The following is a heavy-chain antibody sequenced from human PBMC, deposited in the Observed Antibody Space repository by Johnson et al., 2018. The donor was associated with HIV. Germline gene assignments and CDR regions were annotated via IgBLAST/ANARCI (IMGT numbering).Heavy chain of an antibody. J-gene: IGHJ3*02. CDR3: AKDWGERYFDWTYDAFDI. Sequence: QVQLVESGGGVVQPGRSLRLSCSASAFTFRSYSMHWVRQAPGTGLEWVAVISYDGSNKYYADSVKGRFTISRDNSKNTLYLQMNSLRAEYTAVYYCAKDWGERYFDWTYDAFDIWGQGTVVHVSS. CDR2: ISYDGSNK. CDR1: AFTFRSYS. D-gene: IGHD3-9*01. V-gene: IGHV3-30-3*01.